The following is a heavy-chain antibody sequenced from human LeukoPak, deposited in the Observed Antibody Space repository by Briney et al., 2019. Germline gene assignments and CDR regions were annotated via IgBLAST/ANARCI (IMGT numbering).Heavy chain of an antibody. CDR1: GDSISGYY. D-gene: IGHD4-17*01. V-gene: IGHV4-59*08. Sequence: PSETLSLTCTVSGDSISGYYWSWVRQPPGKGLEWIGYIFHSGSTKYNPSLESRVTISIDTSKDQFSLRLSSVTAADTAVYYCARLATYGDFSDWGQGTLVTVSS. CDR2: IFHSGST. J-gene: IGHJ4*02. CDR3: ARLATYGDFSD.